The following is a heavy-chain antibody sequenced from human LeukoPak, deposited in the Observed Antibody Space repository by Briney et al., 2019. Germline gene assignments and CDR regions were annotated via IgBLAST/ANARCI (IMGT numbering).Heavy chain of an antibody. CDR3: ARVEWLKSYYFDY. J-gene: IGHJ4*02. CDR1: GYTFTGYY. D-gene: IGHD3-3*01. CDR2: INPNSGGT. V-gene: IGHV1-2*02. Sequence: GASVKVSCKASGYTFTGYYMHWVRQAPGQGLEWMGWINPNSGGTNYAQKFQGRVTMTRDTSISTAYMELSRLRSDDTAVYYCARVEWLKSYYFDYWGQGTLVTVSS.